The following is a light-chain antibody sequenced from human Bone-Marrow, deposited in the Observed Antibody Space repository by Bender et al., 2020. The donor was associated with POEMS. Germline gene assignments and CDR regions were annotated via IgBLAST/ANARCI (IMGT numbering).Light chain of an antibody. CDR2: YET. CDR1: SIGTKS. CDR3: QAWDSNKYV. V-gene: IGLV3-21*01. J-gene: IGLJ1*01. Sequence: SYVLTQPPSVSVAPGQTARITCGGNSIGTKSVHWFQQKPGQAPVVVIYYETDRPSGIPERFSGSNSGNTATLTISGTQAIDEADYYCQAWDSNKYVFGTGTKVTVL.